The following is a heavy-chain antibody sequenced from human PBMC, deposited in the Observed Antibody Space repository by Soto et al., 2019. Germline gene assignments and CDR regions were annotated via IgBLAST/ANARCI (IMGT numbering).Heavy chain of an antibody. V-gene: IGHV1-18*01. J-gene: IGHJ4*02. CDR1: GSTFTSYG. Sequence: QVQLVQSGAEVKKPGASVKISSKASGSTFTSYGISWVRQAPGQGLEWMGWSSAYNGNTNYAQKLQGRVTMTTDTYTSTAYIELRSQRSDDTAVYYCARLLFDRYYDYIWGSYTTDYCGQGTLVTVSS. CDR3: ARLLFDRYYDYIWGSYTTDY. D-gene: IGHD3-16*01. CDR2: SSAYNGNT.